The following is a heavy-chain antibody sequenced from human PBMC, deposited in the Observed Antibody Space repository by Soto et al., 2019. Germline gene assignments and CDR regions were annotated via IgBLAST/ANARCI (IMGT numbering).Heavy chain of an antibody. CDR3: AKDGRHDFWSGYYLTLYYFDY. V-gene: IGHV3-23*01. J-gene: IGHJ4*02. D-gene: IGHD3-3*01. Sequence: GGSLRLSCAASGFTFSSYAMSWVRQAPGKGLEWVSAISGSGGSTYYADSVKGRFTISRDNSKNTLYLTMNSLRAEDTAVYYCAKDGRHDFWSGYYLTLYYFDYWGQGTLVTVSS. CDR2: ISGSGGST. CDR1: GFTFSSYA.